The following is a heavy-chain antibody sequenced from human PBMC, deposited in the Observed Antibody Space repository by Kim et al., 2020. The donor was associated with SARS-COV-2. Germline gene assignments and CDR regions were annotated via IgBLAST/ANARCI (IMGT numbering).Heavy chain of an antibody. CDR1: GFTFSSYG. CDR3: AKDRAGRGYSGYDLVFRRNNPYSDYGMDV. Sequence: GGSLRLSCAASGFTFSSYGMHWVRQAPGKGLEWVAVISYDGSNKYYAYSVKGRFTISRDNSKNTLYLQMNSLRAEDTAVYYCAKDRAGRGYSGYDLVFRRNNPYSDYGMDVWGQGTTVTVSS. J-gene: IGHJ6*02. V-gene: IGHV3-30*18. D-gene: IGHD5-12*01. CDR2: ISYDGSNK.